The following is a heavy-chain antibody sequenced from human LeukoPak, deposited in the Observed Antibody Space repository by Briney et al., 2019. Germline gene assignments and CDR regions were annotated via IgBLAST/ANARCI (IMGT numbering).Heavy chain of an antibody. CDR3: ASSIAVAASADAFDI. J-gene: IGHJ3*02. V-gene: IGHV1-8*01. CDR1: GYTFTSYD. CDR2: MNPNSGNT. D-gene: IGHD6-19*01. Sequence: GASVKVSCKASGYTFTSYDINWVRQATGQGLEWMGWMNPNSGNTGYAQKFQGRVTMTRNTSISTAYMELSSLRSEVTAVYYCASSIAVAASADAFDIWGQGTMVTVSS.